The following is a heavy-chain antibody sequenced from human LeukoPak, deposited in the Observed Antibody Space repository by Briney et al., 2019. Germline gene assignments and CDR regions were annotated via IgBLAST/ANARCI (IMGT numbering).Heavy chain of an antibody. CDR3: ARGARANVGRGLRLNGRYFDY. CDR2: ISSSSSYI. Sequence: GGSLRLSCAASGFTFSSYNMNWVRQAPGKGLEWVSYISSSSSYIYYADSVKGRFTISRDNAKNSLYLQMKSLRAEDTAVYYCARGARANVGRGLRLNGRYFDYWGQGTLVTVSS. D-gene: IGHD5-12*01. J-gene: IGHJ4*02. V-gene: IGHV3-21*05. CDR1: GFTFSSYN.